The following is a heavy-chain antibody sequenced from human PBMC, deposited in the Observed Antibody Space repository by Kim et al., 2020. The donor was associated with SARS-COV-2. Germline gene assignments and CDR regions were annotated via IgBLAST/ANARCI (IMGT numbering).Heavy chain of an antibody. Sequence: SETLSLTCAVYGGSFSGYYWSWIRQPPGKGLEWIGEINHSGSTNYNPSLKSRVTISVDTSKNQFSLKLSSVTAADTAVYYCARLLSSDFWSGYYTQYFD. D-gene: IGHD3-3*01. CDR1: GGSFSGYY. J-gene: IGHJ4*01. V-gene: IGHV4-34*01. CDR3: ARLLSSDFWSGYYTQYFD. CDR2: INHSGST.